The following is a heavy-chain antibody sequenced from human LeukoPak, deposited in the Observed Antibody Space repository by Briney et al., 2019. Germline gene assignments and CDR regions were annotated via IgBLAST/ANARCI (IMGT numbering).Heavy chain of an antibody. V-gene: IGHV3-21*06. Sequence: GGSLRLSCAASGFTFSSYSMNWVRQAPGKGLEWVSSISSSSSYIYYADSVKGRFTISRDNAKNSLYLHMNSLSAEDTAVYYCARDRGYCSGGSCYSFDYWGQGILVTVSS. CDR3: ARDRGYCSGGSCYSFDY. D-gene: IGHD2-15*01. J-gene: IGHJ4*02. CDR2: ISSSSSYI. CDR1: GFTFSSYS.